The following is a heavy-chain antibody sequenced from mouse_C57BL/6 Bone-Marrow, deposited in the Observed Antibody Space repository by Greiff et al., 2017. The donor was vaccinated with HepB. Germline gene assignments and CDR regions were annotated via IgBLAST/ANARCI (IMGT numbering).Heavy chain of an antibody. J-gene: IGHJ3*01. CDR1: GYTFTSYW. Sequence: VQLQQSGAELAKPGASVKLSCKASGYTFTSYWMHWVKQRPGQGLEWIGYINPSSGYTKYNQKFKDKATLTADQSSSTAYMQLSSLTYEDSAVYYCARYSSGYNFFFAYWGQGTLVTVSA. V-gene: IGHV1-7*01. CDR3: ARYSSGYNFFFAY. CDR2: INPSSGYT. D-gene: IGHD3-2*02.